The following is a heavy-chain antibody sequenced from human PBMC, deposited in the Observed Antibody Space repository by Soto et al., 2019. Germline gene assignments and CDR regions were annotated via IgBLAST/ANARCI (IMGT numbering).Heavy chain of an antibody. CDR1: GGTFSSYA. V-gene: IGHV1-69*01. CDR2: IIPIFGTA. Sequence: QVQLVQSGAEVKKPGSSVKVSCKASGGTFSSYAISWVRQAPGQGLEWMGGIIPIFGTANYAHKFQGRVTITAEESTSTAYMELSSLRSEDTAVYYCARAGKQLVPYYYYGMDVWGQGTTVTVSS. J-gene: IGHJ6*02. D-gene: IGHD6-13*01. CDR3: ARAGKQLVPYYYYGMDV.